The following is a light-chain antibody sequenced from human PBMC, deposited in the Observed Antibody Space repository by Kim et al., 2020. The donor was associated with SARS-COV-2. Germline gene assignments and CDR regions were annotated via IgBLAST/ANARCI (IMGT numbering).Light chain of an antibody. V-gene: IGKV3-20*01. CDR2: GAS. Sequence: PGERATLSGRASQGVISTSLAWYQQRPGQAPRLVIYGASSRATDIPDRFSGSGSGTDFTLTISRLEPEDSAMYYCHHYGRSPPMYTFGQGTKLEI. CDR1: QGVISTS. CDR3: HHYGRSPPMYT. J-gene: IGKJ2*01.